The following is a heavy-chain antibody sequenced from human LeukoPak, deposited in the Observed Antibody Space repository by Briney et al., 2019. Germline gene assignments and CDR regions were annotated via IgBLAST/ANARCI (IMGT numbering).Heavy chain of an antibody. V-gene: IGHV4-38-2*01. CDR1: GFTFSDYY. J-gene: IGHJ4*02. Sequence: GSLRLSCAASGFTFSDYYMSWVRQPPGKGLEWIGSIYYSGSTYYNPSLKSRVTISVDTSKNQFSLKLSSVTAADTAVFYCARYVDTAMAAFDFWGQGTLVTVSS. D-gene: IGHD5-18*01. CDR3: ARYVDTAMAAFDF. CDR2: IYYSGST.